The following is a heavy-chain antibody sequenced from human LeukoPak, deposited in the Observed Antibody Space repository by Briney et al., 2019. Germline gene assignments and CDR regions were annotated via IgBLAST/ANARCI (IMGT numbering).Heavy chain of an antibody. D-gene: IGHD3-22*01. Sequence: GGSLRLSCAASGFTFSSYSMNCVRQAPGKGLEWVSSISSSSSYIYYADSVKGRFTISRDNAKNSLYLQMNSLRAEDTAVYYCARGTYYYDRSGYYHSWGQGTLVTVSS. CDR2: ISSSSSYI. CDR3: ARGTYYYDRSGYYHS. CDR1: GFTFSSYS. V-gene: IGHV3-21*01. J-gene: IGHJ4*02.